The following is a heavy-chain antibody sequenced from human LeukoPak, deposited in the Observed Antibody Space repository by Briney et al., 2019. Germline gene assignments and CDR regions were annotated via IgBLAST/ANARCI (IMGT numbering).Heavy chain of an antibody. Sequence: SETLSLTCAVSGYSISSGYYWCCSRQPPGKGLECIGSIYHSGSTYYNPSIKSRVTISVVTSKNQFSLQLSSVTAADTAVYYCARQGGEGIVVVPAAMYATPAFAFDIWGQGTMVTVSS. V-gene: IGHV4-38-2*01. CDR2: IYHSGST. CDR1: GYSISSGYY. J-gene: IGHJ3*02. D-gene: IGHD2-2*01. CDR3: ARQGGEGIVVVPAAMYATPAFAFDI.